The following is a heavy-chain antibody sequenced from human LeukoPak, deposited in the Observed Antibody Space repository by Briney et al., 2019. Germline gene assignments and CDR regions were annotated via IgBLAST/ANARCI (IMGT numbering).Heavy chain of an antibody. CDR1: GFTFSSYA. J-gene: IGHJ4*02. D-gene: IGHD3-10*01. CDR2: ISGSGGST. Sequence: GGSLRLSCAASGFTFSSYAMSWVRQAPGKGLEWVSAISGSGGSTYYADSVKGRFTISRDNSKNTLYLQMNSLRAEDTAVYYCAKGKADFGGPNWPYFDYWGQGTLVTVSS. CDR3: AKGKADFGGPNWPYFDY. V-gene: IGHV3-23*01.